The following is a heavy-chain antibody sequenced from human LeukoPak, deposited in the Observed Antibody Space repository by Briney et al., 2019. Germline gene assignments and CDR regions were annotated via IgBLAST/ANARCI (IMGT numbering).Heavy chain of an antibody. D-gene: IGHD6-25*01. V-gene: IGHV4-39*01. Sequence: PSETLSLTCTVSGGSIRNDNHYWSWIRQPPGRGLEWVASIYDNENTYYSSSLKSRLTISVDPSENQFSLKLNSVTAADTAVYYCATLRSSGWPHVKTSWGKGTLVTVSS. CDR3: ATLRSSGWPHVKTS. CDR1: GGSIRNDNHY. J-gene: IGHJ5*02. CDR2: IYDNENT.